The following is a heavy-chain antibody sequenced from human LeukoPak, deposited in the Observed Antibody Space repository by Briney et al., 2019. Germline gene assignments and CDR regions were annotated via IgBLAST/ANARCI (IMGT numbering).Heavy chain of an antibody. CDR3: ARDGIAAAGY. CDR2: ISAYNGNT. D-gene: IGHD6-13*01. Sequence: ASVKVSCKTSGYPFFAYYIHWVRQAPGQGLEWMGWISAYNGNTNYAQKLQGRVTMTTDTSTSTAYMELGSLRSDDTAVYYCARDGIAAAGYWGQGTLVTVSS. V-gene: IGHV1-18*01. CDR1: GYPFFAYY. J-gene: IGHJ4*02.